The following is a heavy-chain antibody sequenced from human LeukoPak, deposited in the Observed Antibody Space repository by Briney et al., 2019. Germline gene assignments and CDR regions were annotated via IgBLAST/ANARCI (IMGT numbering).Heavy chain of an antibody. J-gene: IGHJ4*02. CDR3: ARDLSSSGSYYYPSLFGDY. CDR1: GYTFTSYG. D-gene: IGHD1-26*01. CDR2: ISAYNGNT. V-gene: IGHV1-18*01. Sequence: ASVKVSCKASGYTFTSYGISWVRRAPGQGLEWMGWISAYNGNTNYAQKLQGRVTMTTDTSTSTAYMELRSLRSDDTAVYYCARDLSSSGSYYYPSLFGDYWGQGTLVTVSS.